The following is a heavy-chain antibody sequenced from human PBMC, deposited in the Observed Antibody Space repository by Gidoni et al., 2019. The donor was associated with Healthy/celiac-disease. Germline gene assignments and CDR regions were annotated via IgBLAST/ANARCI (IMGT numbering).Heavy chain of an antibody. CDR3: ARDSPIAAAGKAYFDY. V-gene: IGHV3-21*01. D-gene: IGHD6-13*01. CDR2: ISSSSSYI. J-gene: IGHJ4*02. Sequence: EVQLVESGGGLVKPGGSLRLSCAASGFTFSSYSMNWVRQAPGKGLEWFSSISSSSSYIYYADSVKGRFTISRDNAKNSLYLQMNSLRAEDTAVYYCARDSPIAAAGKAYFDYWGQGTLVTVSS. CDR1: GFTFSSYS.